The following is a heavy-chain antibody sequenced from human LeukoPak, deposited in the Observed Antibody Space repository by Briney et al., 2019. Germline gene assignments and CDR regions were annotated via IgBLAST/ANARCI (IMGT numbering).Heavy chain of an antibody. CDR1: GFTFSSYG. Sequence: PGGSLRLSCAASGFTFSSYGMHWVRQAPGKGLEWVAVMWYDGSNKYYADSVKGRFTISRDNSKNTLYLQMNSLRAEDTAVYYCAKASDSSGYYPKGNWYFDLWGRGTLVTVSS. J-gene: IGHJ2*01. V-gene: IGHV3-33*06. CDR2: MWYDGSNK. D-gene: IGHD3-22*01. CDR3: AKASDSSGYYPKGNWYFDL.